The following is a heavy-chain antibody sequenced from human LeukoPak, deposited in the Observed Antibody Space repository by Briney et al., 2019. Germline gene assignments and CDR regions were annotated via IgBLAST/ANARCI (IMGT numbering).Heavy chain of an antibody. J-gene: IGHJ4*02. CDR1: GYTFTSYG. CDR3: AVPVPLAGASDY. V-gene: IGHV1-18*01. Sequence: GASVKASCKASGYTFTSYGISWVRQAPGQGLEWMGWISAYNGNTNYAQKLQGRVTMTTDTSTSTAYMELRSLRSDDTAVYYCAVPVPLAGASDYWGQGTLVTVSS. CDR2: ISAYNGNT. D-gene: IGHD7-27*01.